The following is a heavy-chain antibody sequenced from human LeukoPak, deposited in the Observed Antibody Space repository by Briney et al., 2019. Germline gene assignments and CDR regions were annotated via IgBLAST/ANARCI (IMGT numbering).Heavy chain of an antibody. Sequence: GGSLRLSCAASGFTFSSYAMSWVRQAPGEGLEWVSAISGSGGTTYYADSVKGRFTISRDNSKNTLYLQMNSLRAVDTAVYYCAKRGSYGDYTRYFDYWGQGTLVTVSS. V-gene: IGHV3-23*01. CDR3: AKRGSYGDYTRYFDY. CDR1: GFTFSSYA. CDR2: ISGSGGTT. D-gene: IGHD4-17*01. J-gene: IGHJ4*02.